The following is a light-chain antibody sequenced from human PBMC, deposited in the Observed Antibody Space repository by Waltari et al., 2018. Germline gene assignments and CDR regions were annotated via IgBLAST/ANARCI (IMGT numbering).Light chain of an antibody. V-gene: IGKV3-15*01. CDR1: QSVSSN. CDR2: GAS. J-gene: IGKJ2*01. CDR3: QQYNNWTLYT. Sequence: EIVMTQSPDTLSVSPGERATLSCRASQSVSSNLAWYQKKPGQAPRLLIYGASTRATCIPARFSGSGSGTEFTLTISSLQSEDFAVYYCQQYNNWTLYTFGQGTKLEIK.